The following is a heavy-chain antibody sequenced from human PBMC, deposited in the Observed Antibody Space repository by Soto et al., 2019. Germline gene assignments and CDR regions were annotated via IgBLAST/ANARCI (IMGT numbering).Heavy chain of an antibody. CDR1: GGSISTYS. V-gene: IGHV4-4*09. CDR3: ARQIGDDPFDI. Sequence: SETLSLSCTVSGGSISTYSWNWIRQSPGKGLEWIGYIYRTGSTHYNPSLNSRAAISLGTSRKQFSLQLKSVTAEDTAVYFCARQIGDDPFDIWGQGTMVTV. J-gene: IGHJ3*02. D-gene: IGHD3-3*01. CDR2: IYRTGST.